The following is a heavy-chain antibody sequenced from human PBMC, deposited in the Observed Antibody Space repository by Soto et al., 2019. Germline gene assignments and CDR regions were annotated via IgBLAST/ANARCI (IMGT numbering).Heavy chain of an antibody. Sequence: EVQLVESGGGLVQPGGSLRLSCAASGFSLSDYWMNWVRQAPGKGLEWVAIIKQDGSDRYYVDSVKGRFTIYRDNAKNSVYLQMSSLRVEDTALYYCARGRVWLHDYWGQGTLVTVSS. CDR1: GFSLSDYW. CDR2: IKQDGSDR. CDR3: ARGRVWLHDY. J-gene: IGHJ4*02. D-gene: IGHD2-21*02. V-gene: IGHV3-7*01.